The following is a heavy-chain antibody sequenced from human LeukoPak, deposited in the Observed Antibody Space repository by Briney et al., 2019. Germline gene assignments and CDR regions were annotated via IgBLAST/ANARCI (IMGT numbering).Heavy chain of an antibody. CDR2: IYTSGST. J-gene: IGHJ6*02. CDR3: ARDSLGYCSSTSCPYYYYGMDV. D-gene: IGHD2-2*01. CDR1: GGSISSYY. Sequence: PSETLSLTCTVSGGSISSYYWSWIRQPPGKGLEWIGYIYTSGSTNYNPSLKSRVTMSVDTSKNQFSLKLSSVTAADTAVYYCARDSLGYCSSTSCPYYYYGMDVWGQGTTVTVSS. V-gene: IGHV4-4*09.